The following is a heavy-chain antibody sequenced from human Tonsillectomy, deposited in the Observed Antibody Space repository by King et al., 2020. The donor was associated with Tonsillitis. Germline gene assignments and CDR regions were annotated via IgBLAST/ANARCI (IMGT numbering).Heavy chain of an antibody. CDR1: GYSIMNGYY. CDR2: IYRDGTA. CDR3: ARDLGFGAPVPFWFVDR. D-gene: IGHD3-10*01. V-gene: IGHV4-38-2*02. J-gene: IGHJ2*01. Sequence: LQLQESGPGLVKPSETLSLTCSVSGYSIMNGYYWGWIRQPPGKGLEWIGTIYRDGTAHYNPSLQSRVTISVDTSQNQFSLNLTSATAADTAVYFCARDLGFGAPVPFWFVDRWGRGALVSVSS.